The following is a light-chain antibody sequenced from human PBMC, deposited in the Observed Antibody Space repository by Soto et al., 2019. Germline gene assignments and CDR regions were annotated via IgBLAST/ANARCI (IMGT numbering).Light chain of an antibody. CDR2: GAS. V-gene: IGKV3D-15*01. CDR3: QQYNDWPPRA. CDR1: QSVSNN. J-gene: IGKJ1*01. Sequence: EIVMTQSPATLSASTGEGATLSCRASQSVSNNLAWYQQKPGQATRLLIYGASIRATGVPARFSGSGSGTDFTLTISSLQSEDFAVYYCQQYNDWPPRAFGQGTKVQSK.